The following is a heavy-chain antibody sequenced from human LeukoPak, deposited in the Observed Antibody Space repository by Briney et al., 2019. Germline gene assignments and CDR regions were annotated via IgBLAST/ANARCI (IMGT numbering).Heavy chain of an antibody. D-gene: IGHD3-3*01. Sequence: PGGSLRLSCAASGFTFSSYAMTWVRQAPGKGLEWVSTISGSGGSTYYADSVKGRFTISRDNSNNTLYLQMNSLRAEDTAVYYCAKSYDFADDFWGQGTLVTVSS. J-gene: IGHJ4*02. CDR3: AKSYDFADDF. V-gene: IGHV3-23*01. CDR1: GFTFSSYA. CDR2: ISGSGGST.